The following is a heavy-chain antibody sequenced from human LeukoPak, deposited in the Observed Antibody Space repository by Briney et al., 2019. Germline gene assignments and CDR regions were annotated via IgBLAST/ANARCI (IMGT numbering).Heavy chain of an antibody. CDR2: NSYVVST. D-gene: IGHD3-9*01. CDR3: ARYFKGP. CDR1: GGSVTSYY. J-gene: IGHJ5*02. Sequence: SETLSLTCTVSGGSVTSYYWSWIRQPPGKGLEWIGYNSYVVSTNYNPSLKSRVTISVDTSKNQFSLKLSSVTAADTAVYYCARYFKGPWGQGTLVTVSS. V-gene: IGHV4-59*08.